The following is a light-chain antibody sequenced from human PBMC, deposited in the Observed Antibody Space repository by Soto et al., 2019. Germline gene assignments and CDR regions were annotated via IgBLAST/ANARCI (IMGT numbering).Light chain of an antibody. CDR3: CSYAGSYTDV. CDR2: DVN. J-gene: IGLJ1*01. V-gene: IGLV2-11*01. CDR1: SSDVGAYNY. Sequence: QSVLTQPRSVSGSPGQSVTISCTGTSSDVGAYNYVSWYQQHPGKATKLMNYDVNKRPSGVPDRVSGSKSGNTASLSISGLQDEDEADYYCCSYAGSYTDVFGTGTKVTVL.